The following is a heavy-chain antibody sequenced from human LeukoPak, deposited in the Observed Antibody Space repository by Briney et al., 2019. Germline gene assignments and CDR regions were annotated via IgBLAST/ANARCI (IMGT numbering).Heavy chain of an antibody. V-gene: IGHV6-1*01. Sequence: SQTLSLTCAISGDSVSSNSAAWNWIRQSPSRGLEWLGRTYYRSKWYNDYAVSVKSRITINPDTSKSQFSLQLNSVTPEDTAVYYCAREGLLWFGELSGFDYWGQGTLVTVSS. CDR1: GDSVSSNSAA. CDR3: AREGLLWFGELSGFDY. CDR2: TYYRSKWYN. J-gene: IGHJ4*02. D-gene: IGHD3-10*01.